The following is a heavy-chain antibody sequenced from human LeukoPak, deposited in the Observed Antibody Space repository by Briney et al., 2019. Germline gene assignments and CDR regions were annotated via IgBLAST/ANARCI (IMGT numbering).Heavy chain of an antibody. Sequence: ASVKVSFKVSGYTLTELSMHWVRQAPGKGREWMGGFDPEDGETIYAQKFQGRVTMTEDTSTDTAYMELSSLRSEDTAVYYCATDPWSLFDYWGQGTLVTVSS. D-gene: IGHD2-8*01. CDR3: ATDPWSLFDY. CDR1: GYTLTELS. J-gene: IGHJ4*02. CDR2: FDPEDGET. V-gene: IGHV1-24*01.